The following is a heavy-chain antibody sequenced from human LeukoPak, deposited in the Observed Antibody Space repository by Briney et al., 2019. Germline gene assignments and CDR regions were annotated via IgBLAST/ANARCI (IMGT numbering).Heavy chain of an antibody. V-gene: IGHV4-59*01. CDR1: GGSSSNYY. CDR2: ILYSGST. J-gene: IGHJ4*02. Sequence: SETLSLTCTVSGGSSSNYYWSWIRQPPGKGLEWIGYILYSGSTNYNPSLKSRVTISVDTSKNQFSLKLSSVTAADTAVYYCASDYYDSSGFDYWGQGTLVTVSS. CDR3: ASDYYDSSGFDY. D-gene: IGHD3-22*01.